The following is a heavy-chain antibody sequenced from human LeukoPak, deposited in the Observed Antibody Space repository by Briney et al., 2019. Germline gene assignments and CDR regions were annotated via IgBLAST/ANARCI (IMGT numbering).Heavy chain of an antibody. D-gene: IGHD2-15*01. CDR2: ISDADGSIT. CDR1: GFSLSSYW. V-gene: IGHV3-74*01. J-gene: IGHJ4*02. Sequence: GGSLRLSCAASGFSLSSYWLHWVRQAPGKGLVWVSRISDADGSITDYADSVRGPFTISRDTAKNTLYLEMNSLGAEDTAVYYCARDLSGYSDYWGQGTLVTVSS. CDR3: ARDLSGYSDY.